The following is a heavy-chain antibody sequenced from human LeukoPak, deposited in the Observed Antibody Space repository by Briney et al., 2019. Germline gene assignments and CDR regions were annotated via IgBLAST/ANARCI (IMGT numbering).Heavy chain of an antibody. CDR1: GFTVSSNY. Sequence: GSLILSCAASGFTVSSNYMSWVRPAPGKGLEWVSVIYSGGSTYYADSVKGRFTISRHNSKNTLYLQMNSLRAEDTAVYYCVRETGSGSSAVWGQGTTVTVSS. D-gene: IGHD6-19*01. J-gene: IGHJ6*02. CDR2: IYSGGST. V-gene: IGHV3-53*04. CDR3: VRETGSGSSAV.